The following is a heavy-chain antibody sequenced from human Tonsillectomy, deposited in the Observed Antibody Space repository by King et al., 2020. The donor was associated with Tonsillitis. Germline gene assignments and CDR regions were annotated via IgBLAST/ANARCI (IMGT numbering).Heavy chain of an antibody. CDR3: ARADYDYVWGSYRPDAFDI. V-gene: IGHV4-4*07. CDR2: IYTSGST. D-gene: IGHD3-16*02. CDR1: GGSISSYY. Sequence: VQLQESGPGPVKPSETLSLTCTVSGGSISSYYWSWIRQPAGKGLEWIGRIYTSGSTNYNPSLKSRVTMSVDTSKNQFSLKLSSVTAADTAVYYCARADYDYVWGSYRPDAFDIWGQGTMVTVSS. J-gene: IGHJ3*02.